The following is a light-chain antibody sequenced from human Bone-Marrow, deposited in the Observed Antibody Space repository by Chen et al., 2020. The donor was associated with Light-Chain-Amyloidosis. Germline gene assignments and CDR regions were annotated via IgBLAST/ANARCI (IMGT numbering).Light chain of an antibody. J-gene: IGKJ2*01. V-gene: IGKV3D-15*01. CDR1: QHVGSS. CDR3: HQYNNWPYT. CDR2: GAS. Sequence: EVVMMQSPATLSLSPGERATLSCRASQHVGSSLAWYQQKPGQAPRLLIHGASTRATDIPARFSGSGSGTEFIFSISGLQSEDFAVYYCHQYNNWPYTFGQGTKLEIK.